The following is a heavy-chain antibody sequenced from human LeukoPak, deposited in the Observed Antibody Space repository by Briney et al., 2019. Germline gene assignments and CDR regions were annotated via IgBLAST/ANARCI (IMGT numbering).Heavy chain of an antibody. J-gene: IGHJ4*02. CDR1: GFTFGSYA. D-gene: IGHD6-13*01. CDR3: AKIFRGATGSSSWYYFDY. V-gene: IGHV3-23*01. Sequence: PGGSLRLSCAASGFTFGSYAMSWVRQAPGKGLEWVSAISGSGGSTYYADSVKGRFTISRDNSKNTLYLQMNSLRAEDTAVYYCAKIFRGATGSSSWYYFDYWGQGTLVTVSS. CDR2: ISGSGGST.